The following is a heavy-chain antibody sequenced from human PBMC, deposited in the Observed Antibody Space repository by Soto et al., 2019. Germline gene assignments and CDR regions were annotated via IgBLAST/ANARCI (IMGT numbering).Heavy chain of an antibody. CDR3: ARDYSVAVAGHRPY. D-gene: IGHD6-19*01. CDR2: INPNSGGT. CDR1: GYTFTGYY. J-gene: IGHJ4*02. V-gene: IGHV1-2*02. Sequence: ASVKVSCKASGYTFTGYYMHWVRQAPGQGLEWMGWINPNSGGTNYAQKFQGRVTMTRDTSISTAYMELSRLRSDDTAVYYCARDYSVAVAGHRPYWGQGTLVTVS.